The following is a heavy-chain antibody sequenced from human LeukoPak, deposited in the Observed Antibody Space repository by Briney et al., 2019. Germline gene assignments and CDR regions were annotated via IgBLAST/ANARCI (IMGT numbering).Heavy chain of an antibody. CDR2: IYYSGST. Sequence: PSETLSLTCTVSSGSISTYYWSWIRQPPGKGLEWIGYIYYSGSTNYNPSLKSRVTISVDTSKNQFSLKLNSVTAADTAVYYCARCYFVTSCYRSVFETRGQGTMVTGS. CDR1: SGSISTYY. J-gene: IGHJ3*02. D-gene: IGHD2-2*01. V-gene: IGHV4-59*01. CDR3: ARCYFVTSCYRSVFET.